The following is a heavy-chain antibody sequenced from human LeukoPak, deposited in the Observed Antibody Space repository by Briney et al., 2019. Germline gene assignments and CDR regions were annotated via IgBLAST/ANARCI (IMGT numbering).Heavy chain of an antibody. D-gene: IGHD6-19*01. CDR1: GGSISNHY. J-gene: IGHJ2*01. V-gene: IGHV4-59*08. Sequence: SETLSLTCTVSGGSISNHYWSWIRQSPGKGLERIAYIYYSGSTNYNPSLKSRVTISVDTSKNQFSLKVNSVTAADTAVYYCTRLSAAVATTTDYWYFDLWGRGTLVTVSS. CDR3: TRLSAAVATTTDYWYFDL. CDR2: IYYSGST.